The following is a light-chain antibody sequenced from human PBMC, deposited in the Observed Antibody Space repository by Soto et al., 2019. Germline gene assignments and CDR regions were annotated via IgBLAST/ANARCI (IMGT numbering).Light chain of an antibody. V-gene: IGLV2-14*01. CDR1: SSDVGAYIY. J-gene: IGLJ3*02. CDR3: HSYDSSLSGV. CDR2: EVT. Sequence: QSALTQPASVSGSPGQSITISCTGTSSDVGAYIYVSWYQHHPGKAPKVMIYEVTNRPSGVSDRFSGSKSGNTASLTISGLQAEDEADYYCHSYDSSLSGVFGGGTKLTVL.